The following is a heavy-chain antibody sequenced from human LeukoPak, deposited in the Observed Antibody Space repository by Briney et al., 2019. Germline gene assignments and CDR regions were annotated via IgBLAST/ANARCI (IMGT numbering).Heavy chain of an antibody. J-gene: IGHJ4*02. CDR1: GYTFTSYD. Sequence: ASVKVSCKASGYTFTSYDINWVRQATGQGLEWMGWMNPNSSNTGYAQKFQGRVTMTRNTSISTAYMELSSLRSEDTAVYYCARGIRLQPYSHFDYWGQGTLVTVSS. CDR2: MNPNSSNT. V-gene: IGHV1-8*01. CDR3: ARGIRLQPYSHFDY. D-gene: IGHD5-18*01.